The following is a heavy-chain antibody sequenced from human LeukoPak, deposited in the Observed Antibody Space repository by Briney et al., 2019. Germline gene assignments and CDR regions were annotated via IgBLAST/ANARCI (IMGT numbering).Heavy chain of an antibody. CDR3: AREANRVPGTMYFDY. CDR2: IWYDETNK. CDR1: GFTFSSYG. Sequence: PGGSLRLSCAASGFTFSSYGIHWVRQAPGKGLEWVAVIWYDETNKFYADSVKGRFTISRDNSKNTLNLQMNSLRAEDTAVYYCAREANRVPGTMYFDYWGQGTLVTVSS. D-gene: IGHD2-2*01. J-gene: IGHJ4*02. V-gene: IGHV3-33*01.